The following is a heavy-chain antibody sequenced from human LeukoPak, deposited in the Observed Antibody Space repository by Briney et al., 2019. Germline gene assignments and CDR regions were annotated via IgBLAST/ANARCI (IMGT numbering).Heavy chain of an antibody. CDR2: IYYSGSA. CDR1: GGSISGYY. Sequence: SETLSLTCTVSGGSISGYYWSWIRRPPGKGLEWIGHIYYSGSADYNASLKSRATMFVDTSKNEFSPTLRSVTAADTAVYYCARVGDSSGYSVLDSWGQGTLVTVSS. CDR3: ARVGDSSGYSVLDS. V-gene: IGHV4-59*01. D-gene: IGHD3-22*01. J-gene: IGHJ4*02.